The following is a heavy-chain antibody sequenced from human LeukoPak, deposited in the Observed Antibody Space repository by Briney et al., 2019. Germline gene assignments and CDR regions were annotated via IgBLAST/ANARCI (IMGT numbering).Heavy chain of an antibody. CDR1: GGSISSGGYS. Sequence: PSETLSLTCAVSGGSISSGGYSWSWIRQPPGKGLEWIGYIYYSGSTNYNPSLKSRVTISVDTSKNQFSLKLSSVTAADTAVYYCARGFPGSSTGWGQGTLVTVSS. CDR2: IYYSGST. J-gene: IGHJ4*02. CDR3: ARGFPGSSTG. V-gene: IGHV4-61*08. D-gene: IGHD2-2*01.